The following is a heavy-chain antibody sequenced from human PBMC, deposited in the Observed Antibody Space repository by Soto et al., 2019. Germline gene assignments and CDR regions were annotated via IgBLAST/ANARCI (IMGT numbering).Heavy chain of an antibody. V-gene: IGHV3-23*01. D-gene: IGHD2-8*02. Sequence: GGSLRLSCAASGCTFSNYVMSWVRQAPGKGLEWVSSISGSGDNTYYADSVKGRFTISRDNSKNTLFLQMNSLRAEDTAVYYCAKLPLVLALCFDYWDQGTLVTVSS. CDR1: GCTFSNYV. CDR2: ISGSGDNT. J-gene: IGHJ4*02. CDR3: AKLPLVLALCFDY.